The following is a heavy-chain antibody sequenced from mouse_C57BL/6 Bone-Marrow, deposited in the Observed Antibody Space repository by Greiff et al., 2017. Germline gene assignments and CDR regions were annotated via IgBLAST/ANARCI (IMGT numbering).Heavy chain of an antibody. J-gene: IGHJ3*01. CDR3: ARREEDGAWFGY. V-gene: IGHV1-4*01. CDR2: INPSSGYT. Sequence: QVQLQQSGAELARPGASVKMSCKASGYTFTSYTMHWVKQRPGQGLEWIGYINPSSGYTKYNQKFKDKATLTADKSSSTAYMQLSSLTSEDSAVYYGARREEDGAWFGYWGQGTLVTVSA. CDR1: GYTFTSYT.